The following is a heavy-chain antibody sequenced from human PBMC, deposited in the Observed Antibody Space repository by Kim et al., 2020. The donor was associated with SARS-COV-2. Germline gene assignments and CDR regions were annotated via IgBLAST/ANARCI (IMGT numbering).Heavy chain of an antibody. J-gene: IGHJ4*02. CDR1: GFTFSSYW. Sequence: GGSLRLSCAASGFTFSSYWMSWVRQAPGKGLEWVANIKQGGSEKYYVYSVKGRFTISRDNAKNSLYLQMNSLRAEDTAVYYCARGICTNGVCPGPFDYWGEGTPVSLSS. D-gene: IGHD2-8*01. V-gene: IGHV3-7*01. CDR2: IKQGGSEK. CDR3: ARGICTNGVCPGPFDY.